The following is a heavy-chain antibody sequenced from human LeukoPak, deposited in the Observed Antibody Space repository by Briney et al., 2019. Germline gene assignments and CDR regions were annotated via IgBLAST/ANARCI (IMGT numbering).Heavy chain of an antibody. Sequence: SETLSLTCTVSGGSISSSSYYWGWIRQPPGKGLEWIGSIYYSGSTYYNPSLKSRVTISVDTSKNQFSLKLSSVTAADTAVYYCARETQRRPSDILTGSNPPGVWGQGTLVTVSS. J-gene: IGHJ4*02. CDR1: GGSISSSSYY. CDR3: ARETQRRPSDILTGSNPPGV. D-gene: IGHD3-9*01. V-gene: IGHV4-39*07. CDR2: IYYSGST.